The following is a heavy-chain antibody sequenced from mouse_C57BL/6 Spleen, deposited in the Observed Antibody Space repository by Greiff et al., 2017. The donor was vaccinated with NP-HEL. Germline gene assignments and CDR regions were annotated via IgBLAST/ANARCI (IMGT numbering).Heavy chain of an antibody. CDR2: IYPGDGDT. Sequence: VQLQQSGAELVKPGASVKISCKASGYAFSSYWMNWVKQRPGKGLEWIGQIYPGDGDTNYNGKFKGKATLTADKSSSTAYMQLSSLTSEDSAVYFCARDDYDGYWYFDVWVTGTTVTVSS. CDR1: GYAFSSYW. D-gene: IGHD2-4*01. CDR3: ARDDYDGYWYFDV. J-gene: IGHJ1*03. V-gene: IGHV1-80*01.